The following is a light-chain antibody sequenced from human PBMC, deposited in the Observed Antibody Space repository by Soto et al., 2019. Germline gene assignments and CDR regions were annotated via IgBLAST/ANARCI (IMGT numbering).Light chain of an antibody. J-gene: IGLJ2*01. CDR1: SSDVGGYGY. CDR3: AAWDDSLSGVV. Sequence: QSALTQPRSVSGSPGQSVTISCSGPSSDVGGYGYVSWYQQHPGKAPRLVMLGNSQRPSGVPDRFSGSKSGTSASLAISGLRTEDEAQYYCAAWDDSLSGVVFGGGTKLTVL. CDR2: GNS. V-gene: IGLV2-11*01.